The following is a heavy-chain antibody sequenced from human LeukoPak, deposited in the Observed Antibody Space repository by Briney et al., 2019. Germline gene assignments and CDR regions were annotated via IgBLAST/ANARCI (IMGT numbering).Heavy chain of an antibody. CDR3: ARLRGLQCDY. J-gene: IGHJ4*02. V-gene: IGHV4-39*07. Sequence: PSQTLSLTCTVSGGSISSGSYYWSWIRQPPGKGLEWIGSIYHSGSTYYNPSLKSRVTISVDTSKNQFSLKLSSVTAADTAVYYCARLRGLQCDYWGQGTLVTVSS. CDR2: IYHSGST. CDR1: GGSISSGSYY. D-gene: IGHD5-24*01.